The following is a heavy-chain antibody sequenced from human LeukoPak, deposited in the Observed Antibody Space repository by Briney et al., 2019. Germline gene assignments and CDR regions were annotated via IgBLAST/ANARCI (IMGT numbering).Heavy chain of an antibody. Sequence: PSDTLSLTCTVSGGSISGHYWTWIRQPPGKGLEWIGQIHYSGRPDYNPSLKSRVTISVDTSKNQLSLKVTSVTGADTAVYYCARFGVDYDMDVWGQGTTVTVSS. CDR2: IHYSGRP. D-gene: IGHD3-16*01. J-gene: IGHJ6*02. V-gene: IGHV4-59*07. CDR1: GGSISGHY. CDR3: ARFGVDYDMDV.